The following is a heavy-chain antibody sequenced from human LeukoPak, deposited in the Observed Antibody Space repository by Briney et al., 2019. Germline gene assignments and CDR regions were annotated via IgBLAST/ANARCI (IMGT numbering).Heavy chain of an antibody. D-gene: IGHD5-18*01. CDR2: ISGGGGST. J-gene: IGHJ6*02. Sequence: GGSLRLSCAASGFTFSSYAMSWVRQAPGKGLEWVSAISGGGGSTYYADSVKGRFTISRDNSKNTLYLQMNSLRAEDTAVYYCAKDRCGYSYGLDYYYYGMDVWGQGTTVTVSS. CDR3: AKDRCGYSYGLDYYYYGMDV. CDR1: GFTFSSYA. V-gene: IGHV3-23*01.